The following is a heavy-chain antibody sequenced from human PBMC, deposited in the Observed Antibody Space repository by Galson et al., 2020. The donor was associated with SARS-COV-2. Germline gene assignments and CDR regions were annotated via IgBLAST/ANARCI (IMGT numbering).Heavy chain of an antibody. Sequence: KIGESLKISCKGSGYSFTSYWIGWVRQMPGKGLEWMGIIYPGDSDTRYSPSFQGQVTISADKSISTAYLQWSSLKASDTAMYYCARQAAIGYSSSWYSVSWYFDYWGQGTLVTVSS. CDR3: ARQAAIGYSSSWYSVSWYFDY. CDR1: GYSFTSYW. J-gene: IGHJ4*02. V-gene: IGHV5-51*01. CDR2: IYPGDSDT. D-gene: IGHD6-13*01.